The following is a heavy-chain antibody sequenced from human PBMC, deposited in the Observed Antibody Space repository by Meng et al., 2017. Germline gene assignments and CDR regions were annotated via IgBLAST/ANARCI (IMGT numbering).Heavy chain of an antibody. CDR3: TIYMRGHI. Sequence: GESLKISCAASGFTFSSYWMSWVRQAPGKGLEWVGRIGGKPKRYAAAYAASVRGTFTISRDDSKNTAYLQMNSLKTEDTAVYFCTIYMRGHIWGQGTMVTVSS. D-gene: IGHD2/OR15-2a*01. V-gene: IGHV3-73*01. CDR2: IGGKPKRYAA. J-gene: IGHJ3*02. CDR1: GFTFSSYW.